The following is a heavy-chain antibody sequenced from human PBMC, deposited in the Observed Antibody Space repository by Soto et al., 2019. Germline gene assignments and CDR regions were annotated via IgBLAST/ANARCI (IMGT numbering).Heavy chain of an antibody. V-gene: IGHV1-18*01. Sequence: ASVKVSCKASGYSFTSYAFSWVRQAPGQGLEWMGWIDPKNGNTKDAQKFQGRVTMTTDTSTSTAYMELRSLRSDDTAVYFCAKEYCDTSRCFLPDYWGQGALVTVSS. CDR1: GYSFTSYA. J-gene: IGHJ4*02. D-gene: IGHD2-2*01. CDR3: AKEYCDTSRCFLPDY. CDR2: IDPKNGNT.